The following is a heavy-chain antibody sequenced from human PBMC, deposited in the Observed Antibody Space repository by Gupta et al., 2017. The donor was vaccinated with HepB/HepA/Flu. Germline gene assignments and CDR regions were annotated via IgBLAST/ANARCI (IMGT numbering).Heavy chain of an antibody. CDR1: GYSFTTYG. CDR2: IYPGDSET. D-gene: IGHD6-13*01. J-gene: IGHJ4*02. V-gene: IGHV5-51*01. Sequence: DVQLVQSGAEVKKSGDSLKLSCKGSGYSFTTYGLGRVRQMPGKGLEWMGIIYPGDSETRYSPSFQGQVTISADKSISTAYLQWSSLKASDTAMYYCARARWSSSHLDFWGQGTLVTVSS. CDR3: ARARWSSSHLDF.